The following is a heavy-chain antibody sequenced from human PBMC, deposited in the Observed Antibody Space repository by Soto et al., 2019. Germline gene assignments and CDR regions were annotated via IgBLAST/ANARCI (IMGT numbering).Heavy chain of an antibody. J-gene: IGHJ4*02. Sequence: GGSLRLSSAASGYSVSSYAMSWVRQAPRKGLEWVSNISGSGGTTNYADSVKGRFNISRENSKNTLYLQMNSLRAEDMSVYYCAKAREVGATTYFDYWGQGTLVTVSS. CDR2: ISGSGGTT. V-gene: IGHV3-23*01. CDR3: AKAREVGATTYFDY. CDR1: GYSVSSYA. D-gene: IGHD1-26*01.